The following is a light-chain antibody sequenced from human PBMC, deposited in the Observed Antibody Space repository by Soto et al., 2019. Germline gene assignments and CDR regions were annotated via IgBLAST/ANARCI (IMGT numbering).Light chain of an antibody. V-gene: IGKV1-39*01. Sequence: DIQMTQSPSSLSASVGDRVTITCRASQSISNYLNWYQQKPGKAPNLLIYAASSLQSGVPSRFSGSGSGTDFTLTISSLQPEDFATYYCQQSYGPPPTFGQGTKVEI. J-gene: IGKJ1*01. CDR3: QQSYGPPPT. CDR1: QSISNY. CDR2: AAS.